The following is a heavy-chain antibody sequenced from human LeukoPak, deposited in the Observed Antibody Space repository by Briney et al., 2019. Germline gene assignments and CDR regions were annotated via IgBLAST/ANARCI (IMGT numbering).Heavy chain of an antibody. V-gene: IGHV1-18*01. D-gene: IGHD2-15*01. CDR3: ARSNTRGYCSGGSCNNWFDP. J-gene: IGHJ5*02. CDR1: GYTFTSYG. CDR2: ISAYNGNT. Sequence: GASVKVPCKASGYTFTSYGISWVRQAPGQGLEWMGWISAYNGNTNYAQKLQGRVTMTTDTSTSTAYMELRSLRSDDTAVYYCARSNTRGYCSGGSCNNWFDPWGQGTLVTVSS.